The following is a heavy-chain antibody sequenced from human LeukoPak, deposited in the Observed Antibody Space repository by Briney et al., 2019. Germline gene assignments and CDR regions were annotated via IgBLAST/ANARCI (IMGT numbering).Heavy chain of an antibody. CDR3: ARSPPAVAAFDI. Sequence: ASVKVSCKASGYTFTGYYMHWVRQAPGQGLEWTGWINPNSGGTNYAQKFQGRVTITRDTSISTAYMELSRLRSDDTAVYYCARSPPAVAAFDIWGQGTMVTVSS. CDR2: INPNSGGT. CDR1: GYTFTGYY. D-gene: IGHD6-19*01. J-gene: IGHJ3*02. V-gene: IGHV1-2*02.